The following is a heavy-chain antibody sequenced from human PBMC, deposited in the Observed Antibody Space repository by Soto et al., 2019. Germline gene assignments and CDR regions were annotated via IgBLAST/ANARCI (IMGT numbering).Heavy chain of an antibody. V-gene: IGHV3-23*01. Sequence: GGSLRLSCAASGFTFSSYAMSWVRQAPGKGLEWVSAITGSGGSTYYADSVKGRFTISRDNSKNTLYLQMNSLRAEDTAVYYCARGPSQVLRFLEWSIPNYYFDYWGQGTLVTVSS. CDR1: GFTFSSYA. D-gene: IGHD3-3*01. CDR3: ARGPSQVLRFLEWSIPNYYFDY. CDR2: ITGSGGST. J-gene: IGHJ4*02.